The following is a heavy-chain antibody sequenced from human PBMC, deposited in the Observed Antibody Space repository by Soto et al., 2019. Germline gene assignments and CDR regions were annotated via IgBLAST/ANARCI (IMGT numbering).Heavy chain of an antibody. CDR2: FAPEDGET. Sequence: ASVKVSCKVSGYTLTELSMHWVRQTPGKGLEWMGSFAPEDGETVYAQKFQGRVTITRDTSASTAYMELSSLRSEVTAVYYCARDLQADYWGQGTLVTVSS. CDR3: ARDLQADY. V-gene: IGHV1-24*01. J-gene: IGHJ4*02. CDR1: GYTLTELS.